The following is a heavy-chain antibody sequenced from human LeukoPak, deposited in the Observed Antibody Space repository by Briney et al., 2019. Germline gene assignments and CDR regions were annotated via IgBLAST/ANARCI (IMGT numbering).Heavy chain of an antibody. CDR2: IYYSGST. D-gene: IGHD6-13*01. CDR3: ARGTTAAGILYYYMDV. J-gene: IGHJ6*03. V-gene: IGHV4-39*07. CDR1: GGSISSSSYY. Sequence: SEILSLTCTVSGGSISSSSYYWGWIRQPPGKGLVWIGSIYYSGSTYYNPSLKSRVTISVDTSKNQFSLKLSSVTAADTAVYYCARGTTAAGILYYYMDVWGKGTTVTVSS.